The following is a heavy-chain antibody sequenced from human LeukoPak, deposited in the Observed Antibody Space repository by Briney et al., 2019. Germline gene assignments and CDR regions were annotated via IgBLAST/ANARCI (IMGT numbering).Heavy chain of an antibody. J-gene: IGHJ3*02. Sequence: SETLSLICTVSGGSISSGSCYWSWIRQPAGKGLEWIGRIYTSGSTNYNPSLKSRVTISVDTSKNQFSLKLSSVTAADTAVYYCARVPFYDLDGYNMVDIWGQGTMVTVSS. CDR3: ARVPFYDLDGYNMVDI. D-gene: IGHD5-24*01. V-gene: IGHV4-61*02. CDR2: IYTSGST. CDR1: GGSISSGSCY.